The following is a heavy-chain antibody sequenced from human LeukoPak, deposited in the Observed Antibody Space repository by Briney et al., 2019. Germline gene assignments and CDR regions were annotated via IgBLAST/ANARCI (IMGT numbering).Heavy chain of an antibody. CDR1: GYTFTSYA. Sequence: ASVKVSCKASGYTFTSYAMNWVRQAPGQGLEWMGWINTNTGNPTYAQGFTGRFVFSLDTSVSTAYLQISSLKAEDTAVYYCARDRGEHPSSGYDIGGYAFDIWGQGTMVTVSS. CDR2: INTNTGNP. D-gene: IGHD5-12*01. J-gene: IGHJ3*02. V-gene: IGHV7-4-1*02. CDR3: ARDRGEHPSSGYDIGGYAFDI.